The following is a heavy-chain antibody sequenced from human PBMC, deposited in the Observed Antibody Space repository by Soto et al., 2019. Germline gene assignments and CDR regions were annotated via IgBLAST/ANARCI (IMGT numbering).Heavy chain of an antibody. D-gene: IGHD2-2*01. CDR3: TRGPRPSSIGTGAV. CDR1: GFVFEVYW. CDR2: ISDDGARI. Sequence: SLRLSCVASGFVFEVYWMHWVRQVPGKGLEWVSRISDDGARIDYADSVRGRFTISRDSAKNALYLQMNALRGEDTAVYFCTRGPRPSSIGTGAVWGRGVLVTVSS. J-gene: IGHJ4*02. V-gene: IGHV3-74*01.